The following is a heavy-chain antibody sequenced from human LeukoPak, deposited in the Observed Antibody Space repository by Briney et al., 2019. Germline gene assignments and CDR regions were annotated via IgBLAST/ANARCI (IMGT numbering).Heavy chain of an antibody. J-gene: IGHJ4*02. Sequence: PGGSLRLSCAASGFTFSTHAMSWVRQAPGKGLGWVSDISASGGSTYYADSVKGRFTVSRDNSKNTLYLQMSSLRADDTAVYYCAKGPRQQLVIRFDNWGQGTLVTVSS. CDR1: GFTFSTHA. V-gene: IGHV3-23*01. D-gene: IGHD6-13*01. CDR2: ISASGGST. CDR3: AKGPRQQLVIRFDN.